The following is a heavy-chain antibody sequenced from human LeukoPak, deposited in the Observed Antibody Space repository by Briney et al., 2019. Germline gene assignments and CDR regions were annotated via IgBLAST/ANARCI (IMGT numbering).Heavy chain of an antibody. CDR3: AKEGTPSPRVHEDAFDI. CDR1: GFIFSTYA. D-gene: IGHD1-1*01. Sequence: GGSLRLSCEASGFIFSTYAMSWVRQAPGKGLEWVSSISGSGASTYYADSVKGRFTISRDNSKNTLYLQVTSLRAEDTAVYYCAKEGTPSPRVHEDAFDIWGQGTMVTVSS. J-gene: IGHJ3*02. CDR2: ISGSGAST. V-gene: IGHV3-23*01.